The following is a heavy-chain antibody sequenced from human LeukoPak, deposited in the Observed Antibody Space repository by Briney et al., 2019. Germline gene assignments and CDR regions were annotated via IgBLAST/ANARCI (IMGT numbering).Heavy chain of an antibody. CDR1: GFTFSSYG. J-gene: IGHJ6*02. V-gene: IGHV3-30*03. CDR3: ARVDIVVVPAAILSYYGMDV. CDR2: ISYDGSNK. D-gene: IGHD2-2*02. Sequence: GRSLRLSCAASGFTFSSYGMHWVRQAPGKGLEWVAVISYDGSNKYYADSVKGRFTISRDNSKNTLYLQMNSLRAEDTAVYYCARVDIVVVPAAILSYYGMDVWGQGTTVAVSS.